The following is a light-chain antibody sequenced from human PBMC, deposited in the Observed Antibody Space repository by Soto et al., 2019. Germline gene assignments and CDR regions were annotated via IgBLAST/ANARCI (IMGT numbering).Light chain of an antibody. V-gene: IGLV2-23*01. Sequence: QSALTQPASVSGSPGQSITISCTGTSSDVGSYNLVSWFQQHPGTVPQLMIYEGSKRPSGIPTRFSGSKSGNTASLTISGLQAEDEADYYCCAYAGSNVVFGGGTKLTVL. CDR1: SSDVGSYNL. CDR3: CAYAGSNVV. CDR2: EGS. J-gene: IGLJ2*01.